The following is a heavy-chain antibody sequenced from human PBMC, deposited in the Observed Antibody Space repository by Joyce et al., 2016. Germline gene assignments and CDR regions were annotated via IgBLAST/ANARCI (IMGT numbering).Heavy chain of an antibody. CDR1: GASISSGAYY. CDR3: ARGCSNTICYEAYSYYGMDV. D-gene: IGHD2-2*01. CDR2: IYSRGNP. J-gene: IGHJ6*02. Sequence: QVQLQESGPGLVQPSQTLSLTCAVSGASISSGAYYWSWVRQHPGKALERIGYIYSRGNPYYNPSLKSRVSTSVDTSKNQFSLTLSSVTAADTAVYYCARGCSNTICYEAYSYYGMDVWGQGTTVTVSS. V-gene: IGHV4-31*11.